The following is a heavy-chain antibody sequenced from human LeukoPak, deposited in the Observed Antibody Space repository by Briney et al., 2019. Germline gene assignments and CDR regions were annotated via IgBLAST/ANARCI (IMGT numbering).Heavy chain of an antibody. D-gene: IGHD4-17*01. CDR2: ISSSGSTI. CDR3: AKETVTTIGY. Sequence: GSLRLSCAVSGFTFSSYEMNWVRQAPGKGLEWVSYISSSGSTIYYTDSVKGRFTISRDNSKNTLYLQMNSLRAEDTAVYYCAKETVTTIGYWGQGTLVTVSS. CDR1: GFTFSSYE. V-gene: IGHV3-48*03. J-gene: IGHJ4*02.